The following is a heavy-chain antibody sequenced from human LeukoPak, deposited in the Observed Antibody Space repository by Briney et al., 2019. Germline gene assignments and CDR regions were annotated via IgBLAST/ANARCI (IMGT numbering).Heavy chain of an antibody. D-gene: IGHD5-24*01. J-gene: IGHJ3*02. CDR1: GGTFSSYA. CDR2: IIPILGIA. Sequence: GASVKVSCKASGGTFSSYAISWVRQAPGQGLEWMGRIIPILGIANYAQKFQGRVTITADKSTSTAYMELSSLRSEDTAVYYCARGDVEMATIDAFDIWGQGTMVNVSS. V-gene: IGHV1-69*04. CDR3: ARGDVEMATIDAFDI.